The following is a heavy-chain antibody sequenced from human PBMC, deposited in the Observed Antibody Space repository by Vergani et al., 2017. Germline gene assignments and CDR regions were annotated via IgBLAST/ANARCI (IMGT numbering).Heavy chain of an antibody. CDR1: GFTVSSNY. J-gene: IGHJ5*02. D-gene: IGHD6-13*01. CDR2: IYSGGST. V-gene: IGHV3-66*01. CDR3: ARDGASSWYAGGWFDP. Sequence: EVQLVESGGGLVQPGGSLRLSCAASGFTVSSNYMSWVRQALGKGLEWVSVIYSGGSTYYADSVKGGFTISRDNSKNTLYLQMNSLRAEDTAVYYCARDGASSWYAGGWFDPWGQGTLVTVSS.